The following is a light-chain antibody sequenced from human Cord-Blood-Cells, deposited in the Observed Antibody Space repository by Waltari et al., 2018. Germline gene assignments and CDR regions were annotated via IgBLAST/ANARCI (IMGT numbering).Light chain of an antibody. V-gene: IGLV1-47*01. J-gene: IGLJ1*01. CDR2: RNN. CDR1: SSNIGSNY. Sequence: QSVLTQPPSASGTPGQRVTIPCSGSSSNIGSNYVYWYQQLPGTAPKLLIYRNNQRPSGVPDRFSGSKSGTSASRAISGLRSEDEADYYCAAWDDSLSGYVFGTGTKVTVL. CDR3: AAWDDSLSGYV.